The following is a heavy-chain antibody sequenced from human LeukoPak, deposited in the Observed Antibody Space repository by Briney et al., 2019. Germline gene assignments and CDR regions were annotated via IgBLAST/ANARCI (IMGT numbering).Heavy chain of an antibody. V-gene: IGHV3-30-3*01. CDR1: GFTFSGYA. D-gene: IGHD1-26*01. CDR2: ISCDGSNK. Sequence: GGSLRLSCAASGFTFSGYAMHWVRQAPGKGLEWVAVISCDGSNKYYADSVKGRFTISRDNSKNTLYLQMNSLRAEDTAVYYCARDPLVGAANGDAFDIWGQGTMVTGSS. J-gene: IGHJ3*02. CDR3: ARDPLVGAANGDAFDI.